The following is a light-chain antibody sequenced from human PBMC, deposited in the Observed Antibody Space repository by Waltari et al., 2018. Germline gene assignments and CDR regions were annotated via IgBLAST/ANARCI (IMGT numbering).Light chain of an antibody. V-gene: IGLV1-44*01. CDR2: GRD. Sequence: QSVLTQPPSASGTPGQRVTIQCSGSASNSGGNPETWYRQFPGKAPKLLIYGRDLRPSGVPDRFSGSKSGTSASLAISGLQSEDEADYFCASWDDSLNGHWVFGGGTKVTVL. CDR3: ASWDDSLNGHWV. CDR1: ASNSGGNP. J-gene: IGLJ3*02.